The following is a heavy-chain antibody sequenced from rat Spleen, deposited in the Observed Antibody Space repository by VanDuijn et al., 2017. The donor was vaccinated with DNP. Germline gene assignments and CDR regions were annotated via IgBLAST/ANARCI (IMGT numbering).Heavy chain of an antibody. V-gene: IGHV2-6*01. Sequence: QVQLKESGPGLVQPSQTLSLTCTVSGFSLTSYSVGWIRQPPGEGLEWIAAVSSGGNTYYNSPLRSRLSISRDTSKSQVFLKMDSLQTEDTAMYFCARIGPYYYSRDYWGQGVMVTVSS. J-gene: IGHJ2*01. CDR3: ARIGPYYYSRDY. CDR1: GFSLTSYS. CDR2: VSSGGNT. D-gene: IGHD1-1*01.